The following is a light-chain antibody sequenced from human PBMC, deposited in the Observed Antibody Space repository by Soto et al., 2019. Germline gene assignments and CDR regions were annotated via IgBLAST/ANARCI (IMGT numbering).Light chain of an antibody. Sequence: QSVLTQPPSASGTPGQRVTISCSGSSSNIGSNTVSWYQQLPQRAPELLIFSNNQRPSGAPDRFSGSKSGTSASLAISGLQSEDEADYYCATWADGLNSYVFGTGTKVTVL. J-gene: IGLJ1*01. CDR1: SSNIGSNT. V-gene: IGLV1-44*01. CDR2: SNN. CDR3: ATWADGLNSYV.